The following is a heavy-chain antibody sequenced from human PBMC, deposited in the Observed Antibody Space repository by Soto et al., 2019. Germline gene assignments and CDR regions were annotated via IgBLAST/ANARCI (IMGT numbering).Heavy chain of an antibody. D-gene: IGHD3-3*01. CDR1: GFTFSSYA. V-gene: IGHV3-30-3*01. J-gene: IGHJ4*02. CDR2: ISYDGSKK. Sequence: QVQLVESGGGVVQPGRSLRLSCAASGFTFSSYAMHWVRQAPGKGLEWEAVISYDGSKKYYADSVKGRFTISGDNSKNTLYLQMNSLRAEDTAVYYCARDKRDLRFLEWSYYFDYWGQGTLVTVSS. CDR3: ARDKRDLRFLEWSYYFDY.